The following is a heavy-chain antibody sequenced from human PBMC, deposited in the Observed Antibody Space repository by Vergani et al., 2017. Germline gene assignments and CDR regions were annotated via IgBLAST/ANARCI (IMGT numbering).Heavy chain of an antibody. J-gene: IGHJ4*02. CDR2: ISGSGST. CDR3: AREQTTVVTPAYFDY. CDR1: GFTFSSFA. V-gene: IGHV3-23*01. Sequence: EVQLLESGGGLVQPGGSLRLSCAASGFTFSSFAMSWVRQAPGKGLEWVSTISGSGSTYYADSVKGRFTLSRDNSKNTLYLQMNSLRSEDTAVYYCAREQTTVVTPAYFDYWGQGTLVTVSS. D-gene: IGHD4-23*01.